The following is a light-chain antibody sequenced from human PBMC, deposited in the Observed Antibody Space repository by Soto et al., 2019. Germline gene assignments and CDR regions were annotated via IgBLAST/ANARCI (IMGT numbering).Light chain of an antibody. Sequence: EIVLTQSPATLSLSPGERATLSCRASQSVSSYLAWYQQKPGQAPRLLIYGASSRATGIPDRFSGSGSGTDFTLTISRLEPDDFAVYYCQQYGSSSTFGQGTRLEIK. CDR2: GAS. V-gene: IGKV3-20*01. J-gene: IGKJ5*01. CDR3: QQYGSSST. CDR1: QSVSSY.